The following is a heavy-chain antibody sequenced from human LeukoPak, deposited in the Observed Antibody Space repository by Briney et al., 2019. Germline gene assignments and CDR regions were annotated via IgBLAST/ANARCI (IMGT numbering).Heavy chain of an antibody. Sequence: GSLRLSCAASRFTLSSYAISWVRQAPGKGVEWVSAISGSGGSTYYADSAKGRFTISRDNSKNTLYLQMNSLRAEDTAVYYCAKSAYDSSGYYFLADAFDIWGQGTMVTVSS. CDR3: AKSAYDSSGYYFLADAFDI. D-gene: IGHD3-22*01. V-gene: IGHV3-23*01. J-gene: IGHJ3*02. CDR1: RFTLSSYA. CDR2: ISGSGGST.